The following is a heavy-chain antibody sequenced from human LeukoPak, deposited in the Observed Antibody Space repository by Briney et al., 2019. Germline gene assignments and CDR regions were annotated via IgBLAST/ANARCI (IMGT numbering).Heavy chain of an antibody. J-gene: IGHJ5*02. CDR3: ARDYYDRNWFDP. V-gene: IGHV3-66*02. D-gene: IGHD3-3*01. CDR1: GFTVSSNY. Sequence: GGSLRLSCAASGFTVSSNYMSWVRQAPGKGLEWVSVIYSGGSTYYADSVKGRFTISRDNSKNTLYLQMNSLRAEDTAVYYCARDYYDRNWFDPWGQGTLVSVSS. CDR2: IYSGGST.